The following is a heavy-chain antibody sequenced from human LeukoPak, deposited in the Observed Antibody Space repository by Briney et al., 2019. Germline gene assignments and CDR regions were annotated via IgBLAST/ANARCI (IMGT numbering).Heavy chain of an antibody. CDR3: ATEHYDFWIFY. V-gene: IGHV1-69-2*01. J-gene: IGHJ4*02. CDR2: DDPEDGET. Sequence: ASVKVSCKASGYTFTDYYMHWVQQAPGKGLEWMGRDDPEDGETIYAEKFQGRVTITADTSTDTAYMELSSLRSEDTAVYYCATEHYDFWIFYWGQGTLVTVSS. D-gene: IGHD3-3*01. CDR1: GYTFTDYY.